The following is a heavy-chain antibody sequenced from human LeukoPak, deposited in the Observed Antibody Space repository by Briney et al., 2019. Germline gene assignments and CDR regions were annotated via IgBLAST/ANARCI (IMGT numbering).Heavy chain of an antibody. CDR2: ISSSGSAI. CDR1: GFTFSDYY. Sequence: GGSLRLSCAASGFTFSDYYMSWIRQAPGKGLEWVSYISSSGSAIYYADSVKGRFTISRDNAKNSLYLQMNSLRAEDTAVYYCARALLPWFGELSLIHYYYYGMDVRGQGTTVTVSS. CDR3: ARALLPWFGELSLIHYYYYGMDV. J-gene: IGHJ6*02. D-gene: IGHD3-10*01. V-gene: IGHV3-11*01.